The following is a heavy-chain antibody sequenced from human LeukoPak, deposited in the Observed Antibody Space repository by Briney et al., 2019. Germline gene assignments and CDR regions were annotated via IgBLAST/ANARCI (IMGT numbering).Heavy chain of an antibody. CDR1: GGTFSSYA. J-gene: IGHJ3*02. Sequence: VASVKVSFKASGGTFSSYAISWVRQAPGQGLEWMGGIIPICGTSNYAHKFHGRVTITADESISKPYMEPSSMRSEDTAVYYCARRELDAFDIWGQGTMVTVSS. V-gene: IGHV1-69*13. CDR3: ARRELDAFDI. CDR2: IIPICGTS. D-gene: IGHD1-26*01.